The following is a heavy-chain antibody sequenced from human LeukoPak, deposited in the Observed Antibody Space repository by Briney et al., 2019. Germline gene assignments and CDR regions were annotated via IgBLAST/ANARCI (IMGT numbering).Heavy chain of an antibody. D-gene: IGHD3-22*01. Sequence: QSGGSLRLSCAASGFTFSSFAMHWVRQAPGKGLEWVAVIAYDGSDKYYADSVRGRFTISRDNSKNTLYLQMNSLRAEDTAVYYCARDLGGKDSSGYYNWGQGTLVTVSS. CDR2: IAYDGSDK. CDR1: GFTFSSFA. V-gene: IGHV3-30*04. CDR3: ARDLGGKDSSGYYN. J-gene: IGHJ4*02.